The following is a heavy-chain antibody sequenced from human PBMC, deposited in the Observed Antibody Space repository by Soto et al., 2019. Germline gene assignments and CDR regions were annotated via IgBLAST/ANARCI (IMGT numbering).Heavy chain of an antibody. Sequence: PGGSLRLSCAASGCAFSSHPMSWVRQAPERGLEWVSGISDGGDLTYNADSVKGRFTISRDNYKNILFLQMNSLSAEDTAFYYLASRDFVSSRSFDLWGQGTIVTGSS. J-gene: IGHJ3*01. CDR1: GCAFSSHP. CDR3: ASRDFVSSRSFDL. D-gene: IGHD6-6*01. V-gene: IGHV3-23*01. CDR2: ISDGGDLT.